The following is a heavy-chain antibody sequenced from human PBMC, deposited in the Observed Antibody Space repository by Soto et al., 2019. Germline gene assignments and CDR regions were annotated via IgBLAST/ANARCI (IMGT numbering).Heavy chain of an antibody. Sequence: GGSLRLSCAASGFTFSDYYMTWIRQAPGKGLEWVAYISGSGTTIYYADSVKGRFTVSRDNARNSLYLQINSLRAEDTAVYYCASDPYYYASEYWGQGTLVTVSS. CDR2: ISGSGTTI. J-gene: IGHJ4*02. D-gene: IGHD3-10*01. CDR1: GFTFSDYY. CDR3: ASDPYYYASEY. V-gene: IGHV3-11*01.